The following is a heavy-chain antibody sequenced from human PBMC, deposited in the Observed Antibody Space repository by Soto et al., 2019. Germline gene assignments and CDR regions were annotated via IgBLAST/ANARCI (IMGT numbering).Heavy chain of an antibody. CDR3: ARTSSSWYFYYFDY. V-gene: IGHV4-59*08. CDR1: GGSISSYY. D-gene: IGHD6-13*01. CDR2: VYYSGST. Sequence: SETLSLTCTVSGGSISSYYWSWIRQPPGKGLEWIGYVYYSGSTNYNPSLKSRVTISVDTSKNQFSLKLSSVTAADTAVYYCARTSSSWYFYYFDYWGQGTLVTVSS. J-gene: IGHJ4*02.